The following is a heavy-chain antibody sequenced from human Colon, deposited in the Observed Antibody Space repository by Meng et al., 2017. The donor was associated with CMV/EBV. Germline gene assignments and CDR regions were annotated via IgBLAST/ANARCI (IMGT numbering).Heavy chain of an antibody. V-gene: IGHV3-23*01. D-gene: IGHD1-26*01. CDR2: PTGSSDAT. J-gene: IGHJ4*02. Sequence: APGKGLEWDTSPTGSSDATYDADSVKGRLTINRDNRKNTLSRQMNSLRDEDRATDYCTKGRGLLASASNYWSQGTLVTVSS. CDR3: TKGRGLLASASNY.